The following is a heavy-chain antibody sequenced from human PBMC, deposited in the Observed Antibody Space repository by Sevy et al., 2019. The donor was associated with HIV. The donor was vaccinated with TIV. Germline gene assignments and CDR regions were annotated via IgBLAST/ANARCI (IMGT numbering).Heavy chain of an antibody. D-gene: IGHD2-2*01. CDR2: IKKDGSEK. V-gene: IGHV3-7*03. CDR3: ARDCSSTSCLWGLDV. CDR1: GFTFSRYW. Sequence: GSLRLSCAASGFTFSRYWMSWVRQAPGRGLAWVANIKKDGSEKYYVDSVKGRFTISRDNAKNSLFLQMNSLRAEDTAVYYCARDCSSTSCLWGLDVWGQGTTVTVSS. J-gene: IGHJ6*02.